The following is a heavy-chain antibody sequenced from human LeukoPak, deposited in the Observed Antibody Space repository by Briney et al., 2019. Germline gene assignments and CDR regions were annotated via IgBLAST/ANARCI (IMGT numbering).Heavy chain of an antibody. CDR1: GFTFISYG. V-gene: IGHV3-30*18. Sequence: QPGRSLRLSCVASGFTFISYGMHWVRQAPGKGLEWVAGISYDGTNKNYADSVKGRFTISRDKSKNTLYLQINSLRAEDTALYYCAKDLAGQQLVPDAFDIWGQGTMVTVSS. J-gene: IGHJ3*02. CDR2: ISYDGTNK. CDR3: AKDLAGQQLVPDAFDI. D-gene: IGHD6-13*01.